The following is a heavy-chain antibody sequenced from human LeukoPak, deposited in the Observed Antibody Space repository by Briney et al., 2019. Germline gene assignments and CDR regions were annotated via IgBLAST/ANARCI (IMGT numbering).Heavy chain of an antibody. CDR3: AKGGPQQWLVLGSIDY. CDR1: GFTFSSYG. J-gene: IGHJ4*02. CDR2: ISGSGGST. Sequence: PGGTLRLSCAASGFTFSSYGMSWVRQAPGKGLEWVSAISGSGGSTYYADSVKGRFTISRDNSKNTLYLQMNSLRAEDTAVYYCAKGGPQQWLVLGSIDYWGQGTLVTVSS. V-gene: IGHV3-23*01. D-gene: IGHD6-19*01.